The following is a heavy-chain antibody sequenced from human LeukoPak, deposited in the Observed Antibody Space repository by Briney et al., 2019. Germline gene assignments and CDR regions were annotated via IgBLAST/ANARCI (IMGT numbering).Heavy chain of an antibody. J-gene: IGHJ4*02. Sequence: SETLSLTCAVSGGSISSSNWWSWVRQPPGKGLEWIGEIYHSGSTNYNPSLKSRVTISVDKSKNQLSLKLSSVTAADTAVYYCARVGGSYHATFDYWGQGTLVTVSS. CDR3: ARVGGSYHATFDY. D-gene: IGHD1-26*01. V-gene: IGHV4-4*02. CDR2: IYHSGST. CDR1: GGSISSSNW.